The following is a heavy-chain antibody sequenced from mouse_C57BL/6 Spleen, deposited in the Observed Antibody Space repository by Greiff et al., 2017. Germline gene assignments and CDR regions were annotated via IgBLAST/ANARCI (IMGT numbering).Heavy chain of an antibody. Sequence: QVQLQQPGAELVMPGASVKLSCKASGYTFTSYWMHWVKQRPGQGLEWIGEIDPSDSYTNYNQKFKGKSTLTVDKSSSTAYMQLSSLTSEDSAVYYCARGGTYGYDDGAMDYGGQGTSVTVSS. CDR1: GYTFTSYW. J-gene: IGHJ4*01. CDR3: ARGGTYGYDDGAMDY. V-gene: IGHV1-69*01. CDR2: IDPSDSYT. D-gene: IGHD2-2*01.